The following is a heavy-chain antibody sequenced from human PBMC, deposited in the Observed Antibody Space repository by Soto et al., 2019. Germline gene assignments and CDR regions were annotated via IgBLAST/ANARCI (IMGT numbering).Heavy chain of an antibody. J-gene: IGHJ5*02. CDR1: GFAFSDYG. CDR3: ARAGIVATTQLGWFEP. CDR2: IWPDGNTE. Sequence: QVQLVESGGGVVQPGRSLRLSCTASGFAFSDYGTHWVRQAPGKGLEWVAVIWPDGNTELYPDSVKGRFTISRDNSKNTLYLQMNSLRAEDTAVYYCARAGIVATTQLGWFEPWGQGTLVTVSS. D-gene: IGHD5-12*01. V-gene: IGHV3-33*01.